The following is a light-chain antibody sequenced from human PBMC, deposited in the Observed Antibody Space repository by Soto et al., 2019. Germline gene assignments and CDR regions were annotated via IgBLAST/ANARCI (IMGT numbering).Light chain of an antibody. J-gene: IGLJ3*02. V-gene: IGLV2-23*01. CDR3: CSYARSNSLV. CDR2: EGS. CDR1: SSDVGNYNL. Sequence: QSALTQPASVSGSPGQSITISCTGASSDVGNYNLVSWYQQHPGKAPKLMIYEGSNRPSGVSNRFSGSKSGNTASLTISGLQAEDEADYYCCSYARSNSLVFGGGTKLTVL.